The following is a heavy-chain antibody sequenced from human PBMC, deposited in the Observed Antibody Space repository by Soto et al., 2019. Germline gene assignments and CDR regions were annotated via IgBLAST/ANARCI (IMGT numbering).Heavy chain of an antibody. CDR2: ISSSSSTI. V-gene: IGHV3-48*01. Sequence: EVQLVESGGGLVQPGGSLRLSCAASGFTFSSYSMNWVRQAPGKGLEWVSYISSSSSTIYYADSVKGRFTISRDNAKNSLYLQMNCLRAEDTAVYYCARDTYGDYGRRLDYWGQGTLVTVSS. CDR3: ARDTYGDYGRRLDY. D-gene: IGHD4-17*01. J-gene: IGHJ4*02. CDR1: GFTFSSYS.